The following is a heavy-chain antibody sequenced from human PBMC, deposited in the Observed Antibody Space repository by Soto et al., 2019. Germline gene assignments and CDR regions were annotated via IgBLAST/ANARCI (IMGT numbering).Heavy chain of an antibody. J-gene: IGHJ3*02. V-gene: IGHV1-3*01. CDR1: GYTFTSYA. CDR2: INAGNGNT. D-gene: IGHD2-15*01. Sequence: QVQLVKSGAEGKKPGASVKVSCKASGYTFTSYAMHWVRQAPGQRLEWMGWINAGNGNTKYSQKFQGRVTITRDTSASTAYMELSSLRSEDTAVYYCARVVVAATPRGAFDIWGQGTMVTVSS. CDR3: ARVVVAATPRGAFDI.